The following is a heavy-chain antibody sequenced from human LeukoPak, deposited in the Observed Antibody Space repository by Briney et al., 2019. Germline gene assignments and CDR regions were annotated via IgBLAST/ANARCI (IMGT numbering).Heavy chain of an antibody. Sequence: ASVKVSCKASGYTFTSYGISWVRQAPGQGLEWMGWISAYNGNTNYAQKLQGRVTMTTDTSTSTAYMELRSLRSDDTAVYYCARDLPSYCSGGSCIYDYWGQGTLVTVSS. CDR1: GYTFTSYG. J-gene: IGHJ4*02. CDR2: ISAYNGNT. CDR3: ARDLPSYCSGGSCIYDY. V-gene: IGHV1-18*01. D-gene: IGHD2-15*01.